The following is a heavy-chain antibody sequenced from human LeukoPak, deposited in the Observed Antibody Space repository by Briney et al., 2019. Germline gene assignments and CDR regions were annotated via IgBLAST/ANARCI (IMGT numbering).Heavy chain of an antibody. CDR2: IIPIFGTA. V-gene: IGHV1-69*13. CDR3: ATIGIVGATRNWFDP. D-gene: IGHD1-26*01. CDR1: GYTFTSYG. Sequence: SVKVSCKASGYTFTSYGISWVRQAPGQGLEWMGGIIPIFGTANYAQKFQGRVTITADESTSTAYMELSSLRSEDTAVYYCATIGIVGATRNWFDPWGQGTLVTVSS. J-gene: IGHJ5*02.